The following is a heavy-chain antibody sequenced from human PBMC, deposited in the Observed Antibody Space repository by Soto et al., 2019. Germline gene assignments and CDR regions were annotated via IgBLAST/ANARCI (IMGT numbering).Heavy chain of an antibody. CDR3: ATTFLAYCGGDCYSPFYYGMDV. J-gene: IGHJ6*02. CDR2: IYPGGSDT. D-gene: IGHD2-21*02. V-gene: IGHV5-51*01. CDR1: GYSFTSYW. Sequence: PGESLKISCKGSGYSFTSYWIGWVRQMPGKGLEWMGIIYPGGSDTRYSPSFQGQVTISADKSISTAYLQWSSLKASDTAMYYCATTFLAYCGGDCYSPFYYGMDVWGQGTTVTVSS.